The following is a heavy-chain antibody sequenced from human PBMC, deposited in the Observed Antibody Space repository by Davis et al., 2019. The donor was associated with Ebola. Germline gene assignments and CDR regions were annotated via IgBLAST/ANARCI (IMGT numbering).Heavy chain of an antibody. V-gene: IGHV4-34*01. CDR2: INHSGST. CDR3: ARAPRWYYASSGYFDY. J-gene: IGHJ4*02. Sequence: MPSETLSLTCAVYAGSLSGYYRSWIRQPPGKGLEWIGEINHSGSTYYNPSLKSRVTISVDRSKNQFSLKLSSVTAADTAVYYCARAPRWYYASSGYFDYWGQGTLVTVSS. CDR1: AGSLSGYY. D-gene: IGHD3-22*01.